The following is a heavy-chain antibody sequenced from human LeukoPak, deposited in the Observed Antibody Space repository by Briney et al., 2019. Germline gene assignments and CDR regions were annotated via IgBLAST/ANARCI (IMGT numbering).Heavy chain of an antibody. CDR1: GGTFSSYA. CDR2: IIPILGIA. D-gene: IGHD3-22*01. CDR3: ARGGTMIDDGMDV. J-gene: IGHJ6*02. Sequence: AASVKVSCKASGGTFSSYAISWVRQAPGQGLEWMGRIIPILGIANYAQKFQGRVTIIADKSTSTAYMELSSLRSEDTAVYYCARGGTMIDDGMDVWGQGTTVTVSS. V-gene: IGHV1-69*04.